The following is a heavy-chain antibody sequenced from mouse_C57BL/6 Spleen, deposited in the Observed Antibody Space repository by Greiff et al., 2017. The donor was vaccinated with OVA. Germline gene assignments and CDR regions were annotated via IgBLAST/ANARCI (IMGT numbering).Heavy chain of an antibody. D-gene: IGHD1-1*01. Sequence: EVKLMESGGGLVQPGGSLSLSCAASGFTFTDYYISWVRQPPGKALEWLGFIRNKANGYTTEYSASVKGRFTISRDNSQSILYLQMNALRAEDSATYYCARSPYYYGSSLDYWGQGTTLTVSS. CDR2: IRNKANGYTT. CDR1: GFTFTDYY. V-gene: IGHV7-3*01. J-gene: IGHJ2*01. CDR3: ARSPYYYGSSLDY.